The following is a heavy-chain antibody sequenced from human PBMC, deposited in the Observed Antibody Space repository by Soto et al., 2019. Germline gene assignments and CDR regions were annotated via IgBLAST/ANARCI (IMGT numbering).Heavy chain of an antibody. CDR3: ARAPVIVTPDFDY. D-gene: IGHD2-2*01. CDR1: GYSFSSYG. CDR2: ISASTHKT. J-gene: IGHJ4*02. Sequence: ASVKVSCKASGYSFSSYGITWVRQAPGQGLEWMGWISASTHKTNYAQKLQGRVTMTTDTSTSTAYMELRSLRSDDTAVYYCARAPVIVTPDFDYWGQGTLVTVSS. V-gene: IGHV1-18*01.